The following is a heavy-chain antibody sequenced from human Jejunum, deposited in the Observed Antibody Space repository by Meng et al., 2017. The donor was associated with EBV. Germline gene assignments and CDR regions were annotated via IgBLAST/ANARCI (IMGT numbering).Heavy chain of an antibody. D-gene: IGHD3-16*02. CDR3: ARVAFSYTTRSLDS. V-gene: IGHV4-34*01. CDR1: RGSFSGYY. CDR2: INHSGST. Sequence: QLPHHQGGAGPLKPSETLTLPCAVYRGSFSGYYWSCIRQHPGKELEWIGEINHSGSTNYNPSLRSRVTISVETSKNQFSLRLNSVTAADTAVYYCARVAFSYTTRSLDSWGQGTLVTVSS. J-gene: IGHJ4*02.